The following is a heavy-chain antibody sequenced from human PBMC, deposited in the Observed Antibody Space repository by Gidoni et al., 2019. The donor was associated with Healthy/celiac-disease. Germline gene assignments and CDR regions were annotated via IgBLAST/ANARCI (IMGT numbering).Heavy chain of an antibody. D-gene: IGHD6-13*01. Sequence: QVQLVQSGAAVQKPGPSVKVSCKASGYTFTGYYMHWVRQAPGQGLEWMGWINHNSGGTNYAQKFQGWVTMTRDTSISTAYMELSRLRSDDTAVYYCARESIAAAGDYYGMDVWGQGTTVTVSS. CDR2: INHNSGGT. CDR1: GYTFTGYY. J-gene: IGHJ6*02. V-gene: IGHV1-2*04. CDR3: ARESIAAAGDYYGMDV.